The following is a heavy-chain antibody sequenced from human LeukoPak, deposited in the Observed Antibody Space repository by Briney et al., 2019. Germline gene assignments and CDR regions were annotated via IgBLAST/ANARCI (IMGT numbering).Heavy chain of an antibody. Sequence: GESLKISCKGSGYSFTSYWISWVRQMPGKGLEWMGTIDPSDSYNNYRPSFQGQITISADKSISTAYLQWSSLEASDTAMYYCARHGTGRRNWFDPWGQGTLVSGSS. J-gene: IGHJ5*02. CDR1: GYSFTSYW. CDR3: ARHGTGRRNWFDP. V-gene: IGHV5-10-1*04. CDR2: IDPSDSYN. D-gene: IGHD1-26*01.